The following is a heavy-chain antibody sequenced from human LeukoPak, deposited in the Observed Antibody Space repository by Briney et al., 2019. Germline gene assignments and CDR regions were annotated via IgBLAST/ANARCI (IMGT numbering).Heavy chain of an antibody. CDR1: GFTFSSYS. CDR2: ISSSSSYI. Sequence: GGSLRLSCAASGFTFSSYSMNWVRQAPGKGLEWVSSISSSSSYIYYADSVKGRFTISRDNAKSSLYLQMNSLRAEDTAVYYCAREGAVICSGGSCPFDYWGQGTLVTVSS. CDR3: AREGAVICSGGSCPFDY. J-gene: IGHJ4*02. V-gene: IGHV3-21*01. D-gene: IGHD2-15*01.